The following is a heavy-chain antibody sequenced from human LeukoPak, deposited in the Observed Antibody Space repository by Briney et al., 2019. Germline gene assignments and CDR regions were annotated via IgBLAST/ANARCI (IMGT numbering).Heavy chain of an antibody. CDR2: ISSSTIYI. Sequence: GGSLRLSCAASGFTFSSYTMNGVRQAPGKGLEWVSSISSSTIYIYYADSLKGRFTISRDDAKNSLYLQVNSLRAEDTAVYYCASGMTTVPTGTHWGQGTLVTASS. D-gene: IGHD4-11*01. V-gene: IGHV3-21*01. CDR3: ASGMTTVPTGTH. J-gene: IGHJ4*02. CDR1: GFTFSSYT.